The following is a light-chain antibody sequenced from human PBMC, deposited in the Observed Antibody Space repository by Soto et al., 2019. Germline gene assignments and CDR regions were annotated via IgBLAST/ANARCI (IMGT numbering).Light chain of an antibody. Sequence: QSALTQPASVSGSPGQSITISCTGTSSDVGSYNLVSWYQQHPGKAPKLMIYEGSKRPSGVSNRFSGSKSGNTASLTISGLYAEDEADYFCCSYAGSVIFGGGTKLTVL. CDR1: SSDVGSYNL. CDR2: EGS. J-gene: IGLJ2*01. CDR3: CSYAGSVI. V-gene: IGLV2-23*01.